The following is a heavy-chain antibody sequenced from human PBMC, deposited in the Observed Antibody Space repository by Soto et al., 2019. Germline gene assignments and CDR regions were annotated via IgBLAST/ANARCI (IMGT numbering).Heavy chain of an antibody. Sequence: SGPTLVNPTQTLTLTCTFSGFSLSTSGVGVGWIRQPPGKALEWLALIYWNDDKRYSPSLKSRLTITKDTSKNQVVLTMTNMDPVDTATYYCAHMHNWNDPARFDPWGQGTLVTVSS. J-gene: IGHJ5*02. CDR2: IYWNDDK. CDR3: AHMHNWNDPARFDP. V-gene: IGHV2-5*01. CDR1: GFSLSTSGVG. D-gene: IGHD1-20*01.